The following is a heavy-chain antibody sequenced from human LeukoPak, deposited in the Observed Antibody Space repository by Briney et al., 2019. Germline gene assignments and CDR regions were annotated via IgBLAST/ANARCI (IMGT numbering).Heavy chain of an antibody. Sequence: SETLSLTCTVSGGSISSYYWSWIRQPPGKGLEWIGHIYYSGSANYNPSLKRRVTISVDTSKNQFSLKLSSVTAADTAVYYCASSWLGYCSSTSCPPYFDYWGQGTLVTVSS. CDR1: GGSISSYY. CDR3: ASSWLGYCSSTSCPPYFDY. J-gene: IGHJ4*02. CDR2: IYYSGSA. V-gene: IGHV4-59*01. D-gene: IGHD2-2*01.